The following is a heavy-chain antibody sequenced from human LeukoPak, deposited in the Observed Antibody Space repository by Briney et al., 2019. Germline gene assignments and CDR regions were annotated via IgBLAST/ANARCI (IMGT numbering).Heavy chain of an antibody. J-gene: IGHJ4*02. D-gene: IGHD7-27*01. CDR1: GFTFSSYD. CDR2: ISSSGSTI. CDR3: ARDGLGYYFDY. Sequence: GGSLRLSCAASGFTFSSYDMNWVRQAPGKGLEWVSYISSSGSTIYYADSVKGRFTISRDNAKSSLYLQMNSLRAEDTAVYYCARDGLGYYFDYWGQGTLVTVSS. V-gene: IGHV3-48*03.